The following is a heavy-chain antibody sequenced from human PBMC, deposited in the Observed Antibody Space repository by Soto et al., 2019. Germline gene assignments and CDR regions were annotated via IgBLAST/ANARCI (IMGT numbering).Heavy chain of an antibody. J-gene: IGHJ6*02. D-gene: IGHD3-10*01. CDR1: GYPYTNSY. V-gene: IGHV1-2*02. Sequence: QVQLVQSGAEVRKPWASVKVSCKASGYPYTNSYMHWVRQAPGQGLEWMGWIHPNTGGTNYAPKFQGRVSMTSDTAVSTVYMELNRLTSEATAIYFCASDFRTRGWFRQAGNFAMDVWGQGTKVTVS. CDR2: IHPNTGGT. CDR3: ASDFRTRGWFRQAGNFAMDV.